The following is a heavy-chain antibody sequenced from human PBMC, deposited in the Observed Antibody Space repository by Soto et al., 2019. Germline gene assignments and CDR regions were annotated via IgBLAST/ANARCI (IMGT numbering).Heavy chain of an antibody. J-gene: IGHJ3*02. V-gene: IGHV1-8*01. CDR3: ARGGLRFLEWFGPAFDI. D-gene: IGHD3-3*01. CDR2: MNPNSGNT. CDR1: GYTFTSYD. Sequence: ASVKVSCKASGYTFTSYDINWVRQATGQGLEWMGWMNPNSGNTGYAQKFQGRATMTRNTSISTAYMELSSLRSEDTAVYYCARGGLRFLEWFGPAFDIWGQGTMVTVSS.